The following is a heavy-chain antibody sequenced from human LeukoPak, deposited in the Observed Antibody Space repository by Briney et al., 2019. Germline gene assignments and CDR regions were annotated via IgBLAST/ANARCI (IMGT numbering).Heavy chain of an antibody. V-gene: IGHV3-21*01. CDR1: GFTFSTYS. CDR3: ASTVANFDY. CDR2: ISSSGNYI. J-gene: IGHJ4*02. D-gene: IGHD6-19*01. Sequence: GGSLRLSCVASGFTFSTYSMNWVRQAPGKGLEWFSSISSSGNYIYYADSLKGRFTISRDNAKNSLYLQMNSLRAEDTAVYYCASTVANFDYWGQGILVTVSS.